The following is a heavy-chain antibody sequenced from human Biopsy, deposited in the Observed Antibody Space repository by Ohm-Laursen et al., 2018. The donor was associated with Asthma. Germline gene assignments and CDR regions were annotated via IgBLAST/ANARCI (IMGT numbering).Heavy chain of an antibody. CDR2: VNTGNGNT. J-gene: IGHJ3*01. CDR1: GYNFRSFA. CDR3: ARTYYDFLTGQVKDVFGV. V-gene: IGHV1-3*04. D-gene: IGHD3-9*01. Sequence: ASVKVSCKASGYNFRSFAIHWVRQAPGQGLEWIGWVNTGNGNTKYSQKFHGRVTITRDTSASTAYMELRSLRSEDTATYYCARTYYDFLTGQVKDVFGVWGQGTMVSVSS.